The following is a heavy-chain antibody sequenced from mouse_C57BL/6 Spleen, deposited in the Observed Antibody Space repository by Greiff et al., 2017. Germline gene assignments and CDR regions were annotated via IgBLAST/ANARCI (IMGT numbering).Heavy chain of an antibody. D-gene: IGHD2-1*01. CDR3: AREGNYGYYYAMDY. CDR1: GYSITSGYY. CDR2: ISYDGSN. V-gene: IGHV3-6*01. J-gene: IGHJ4*01. Sequence: EVQRVESGPGLVKPSQSLSLTCSVTGYSITSGYYWNWIRQFPGNKLEWMGYISYDGSNNYNPSLKNRISITRDTSKNQFFLKLNSVTTEDTATYYCAREGNYGYYYAMDYWGQGTSVTVSS.